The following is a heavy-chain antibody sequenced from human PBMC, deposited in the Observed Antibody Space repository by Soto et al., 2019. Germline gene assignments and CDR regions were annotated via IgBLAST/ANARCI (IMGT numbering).Heavy chain of an antibody. D-gene: IGHD7-27*01. V-gene: IGHV4-34*01. CDR3: ARGWGRIFDY. Sequence: QVQLQQWGAGLLKPSETLSLTCAVYGRSFSGYYWNWIRQPPGKGLEWIGEINHSGSTNYNPSLKSRVTISVDTSKNLFSLKLSSVTAADTAVYYCARGWGRIFDYWGQGTLVTVSS. J-gene: IGHJ4*02. CDR2: INHSGST. CDR1: GRSFSGYY.